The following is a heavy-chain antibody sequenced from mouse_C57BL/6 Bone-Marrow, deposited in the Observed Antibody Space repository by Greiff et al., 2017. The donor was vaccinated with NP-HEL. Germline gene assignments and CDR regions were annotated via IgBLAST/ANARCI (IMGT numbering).Heavy chain of an antibody. Sequence: EVKLEESGGGLVQPGGSMKLSCVASGFTFSNYWMNWVRQSPEKGLEWVAQIRLKSDNYATHYAESVKGRFTISRDDSKSSVYLQMNNLRAEDTGIYYCTDQGWLLPFDYWGQGTTLTVSS. J-gene: IGHJ2*01. CDR1: GFTFSNYW. CDR2: IRLKSDNYAT. D-gene: IGHD2-3*01. CDR3: TDQGWLLPFDY. V-gene: IGHV6-3*01.